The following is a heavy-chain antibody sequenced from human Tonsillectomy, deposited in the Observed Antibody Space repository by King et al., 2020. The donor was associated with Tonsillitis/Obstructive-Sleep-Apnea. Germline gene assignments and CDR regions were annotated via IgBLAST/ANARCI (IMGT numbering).Heavy chain of an antibody. CDR2: IYWDDDK. Sequence: QITLKESGPTLVKPTQTLTLTCTFSGFSFSTSGVGVGWIRQPPGKALEWLTVIYWDDDKRYSPSLKSRVTITKDTSKNQVVLTMTNRDPVDTATYYCAHSGADYGDYGGYFDLWGRGTLVTVSS. J-gene: IGHJ2*01. CDR3: AHSGADYGDYGGYFDL. CDR1: GFSFSTSGVG. D-gene: IGHD4-17*01. V-gene: IGHV2-5*02.